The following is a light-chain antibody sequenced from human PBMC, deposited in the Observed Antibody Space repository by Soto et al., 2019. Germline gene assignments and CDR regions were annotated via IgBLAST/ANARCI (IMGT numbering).Light chain of an antibody. V-gene: IGKV3-15*01. J-gene: IGKJ2*01. CDR2: SVS. CDR1: QSVSTS. CDR3: QQYIHGYS. Sequence: EVVMTQSPATLSVFPGERVTLSCRASQSVSTSIAWYQQKPGQAPRLLIYSVSTRATGIPARFSGSGSGTEFALTISSLQSEDFAVYYCQQYIHGYSFGQGTELEIK.